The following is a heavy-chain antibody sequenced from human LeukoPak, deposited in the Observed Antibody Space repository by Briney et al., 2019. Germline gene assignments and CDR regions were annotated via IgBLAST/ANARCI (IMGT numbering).Heavy chain of an antibody. CDR3: ARPSTAANDY. CDR2: IYPGDSDT. D-gene: IGHD2-2*01. J-gene: IGHJ4*02. Sequence: GESLKISYKGSGYSFTSNCIGWVRQMPGKGLEWMGIIYPGDSDTRYSPSFQGQVTTSADKSISTAYLQWSSLKASDTGMYYCARPSTAANDYWGQGTLVTVSS. V-gene: IGHV5-51*01. CDR1: GYSFTSNC.